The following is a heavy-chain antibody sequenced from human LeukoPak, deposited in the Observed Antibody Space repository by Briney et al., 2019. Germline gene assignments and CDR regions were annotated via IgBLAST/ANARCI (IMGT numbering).Heavy chain of an antibody. Sequence: GGSLRLSCAASGFTFSSYSMNWVRQAPGKGVEWVSYISSSSSYTNYADSVKGRFTISRDNAKNSLYLQMNSLRAEDTAVYYCARDGGAAAGTFEYYFDYWGQGTLVTVSS. CDR2: ISSSSSYT. J-gene: IGHJ4*02. D-gene: IGHD6-13*01. V-gene: IGHV3-21*05. CDR1: GFTFSSYS. CDR3: ARDGGAAAGTFEYYFDY.